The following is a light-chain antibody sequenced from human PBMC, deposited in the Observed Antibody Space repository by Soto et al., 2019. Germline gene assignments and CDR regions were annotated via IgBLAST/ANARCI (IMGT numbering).Light chain of an antibody. J-gene: IGLJ6*01. CDR1: STDIGHYDL. CDR3: CSYAGTSTFV. Sequence: QSVLTQPASVSGSPGQSITISCTGTSTDIGHYDLVSWFQHHPGKAPQVIIYQVTKRPSGVSDRFSGSRSGNTASLTISGLQTEDEADYYCCSYAGTSTFVFGIGTKLTVL. V-gene: IGLV2-23*02. CDR2: QVT.